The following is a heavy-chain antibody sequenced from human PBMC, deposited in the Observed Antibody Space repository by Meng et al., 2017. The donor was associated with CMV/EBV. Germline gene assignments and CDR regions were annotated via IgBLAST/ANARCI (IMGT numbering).Heavy chain of an antibody. V-gene: IGHV1-2*02. Sequence: ASVKVSCKASGYTFTSYDINWVRQAPGQGLEWMGWINPNSGGTNYAQKFQGRVTMTRDTSISTAYMELSRLRSDDTAVYYCARVLRQQLVPGYFDYWGQGTLVTVS. J-gene: IGHJ4*02. CDR2: INPNSGGT. CDR1: GYTFTSYD. D-gene: IGHD6-13*01. CDR3: ARVLRQQLVPGYFDY.